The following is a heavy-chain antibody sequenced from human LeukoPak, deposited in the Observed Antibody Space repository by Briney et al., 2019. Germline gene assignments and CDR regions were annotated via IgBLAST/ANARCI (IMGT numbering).Heavy chain of an antibody. CDR2: ISSSTSYT. V-gene: IGHV3-11*03. CDR3: GRVVTGYDAFDI. D-gene: IGHD2-15*01. J-gene: IGHJ3*02. Sequence: KPGGSLRLSCAASAFTFSDYYMSWIRQAPGKGLELVSYISSSTSYTNYADSVKGRFTISRDNAKNSLYLQMNSLRAEDTAVYYCGRVVTGYDAFDIWGQGTMVTVSS. CDR1: AFTFSDYY.